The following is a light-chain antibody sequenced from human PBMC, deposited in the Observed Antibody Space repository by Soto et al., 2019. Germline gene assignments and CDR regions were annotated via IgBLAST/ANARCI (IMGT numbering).Light chain of an antibody. CDR1: QSVSGKF. Sequence: ELVLTQSPDTLSLSPGERATLSSRASQSVSGKFLAWYQQTPGQAPRLLFYGAYTRAAGSPDRFSGSGSGTGFTLTISSLEPEDFAVYYCQPRSNWPLTFGGGNKVEIK. CDR2: GAY. CDR3: QPRSNWPLT. J-gene: IGKJ4*01. V-gene: IGKV3D-20*02.